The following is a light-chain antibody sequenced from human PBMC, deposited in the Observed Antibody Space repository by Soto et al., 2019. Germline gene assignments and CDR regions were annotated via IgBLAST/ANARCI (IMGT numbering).Light chain of an antibody. CDR1: SSDVGSYNL. J-gene: IGLJ1*01. V-gene: IGLV2-23*02. Sequence: QSALAQPASVSGSPGQSITISCTGTSSDVGSYNLVSWYQQHPGKAPKLMIYEVSKRPSGVSNRFSGSKSGNTASLTISGLQAEDEADYYCCSYAGSSTLYVFGTGT. CDR3: CSYAGSSTLYV. CDR2: EVS.